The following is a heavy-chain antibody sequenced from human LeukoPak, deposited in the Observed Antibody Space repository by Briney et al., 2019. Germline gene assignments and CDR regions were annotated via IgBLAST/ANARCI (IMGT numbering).Heavy chain of an antibody. V-gene: IGHV4-39*01. Sequence: SETLSLTCTVSGGSISSSSYYWGWIRQPPGKGLEWIGSIHYSGSTYYNPSLKSRVTISVDTSKNQFSLKLSSVTAADTAVYYCARQHGDPGSYYYYGMDVWGQGTTVTVSS. J-gene: IGHJ6*02. D-gene: IGHD4-17*01. CDR1: GGSISSSSYY. CDR2: IHYSGST. CDR3: ARQHGDPGSYYYYGMDV.